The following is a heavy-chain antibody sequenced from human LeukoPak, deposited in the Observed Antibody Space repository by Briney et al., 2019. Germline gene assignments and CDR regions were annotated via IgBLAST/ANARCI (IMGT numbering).Heavy chain of an antibody. J-gene: IGHJ6*03. CDR3: ARDGGYDLGYYYYMDV. CDR2: IIPIFGTA. Sequence: SVKVSCKASGGTFSSYAISWVRQAPGQGLEWMGGIIPIFGTANYAQKFQGRVTITADKSTSTAYMELSSLRSEDTTVYCCARDGGYDLGYYYYMDVWGKGTTVTVSS. CDR1: GGTFSSYA. V-gene: IGHV1-69*06. D-gene: IGHD5-12*01.